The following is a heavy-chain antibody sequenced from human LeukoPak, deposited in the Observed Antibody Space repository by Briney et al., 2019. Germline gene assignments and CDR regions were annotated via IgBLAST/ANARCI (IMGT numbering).Heavy chain of an antibody. J-gene: IGHJ4*02. V-gene: IGHV1-2*06. Sequence: ASVKVSCKASGYTFTGYYMHWVRQAPGQGLEWMGRINPNSGGTNYAQKFQGRVTMTRDTSISTAYMELSRLRSDDTAVYYSARGRHIVVVTADDYWGQGTLVTVSS. D-gene: IGHD2-21*02. CDR3: ARGRHIVVVTADDY. CDR2: INPNSGGT. CDR1: GYTFTGYY.